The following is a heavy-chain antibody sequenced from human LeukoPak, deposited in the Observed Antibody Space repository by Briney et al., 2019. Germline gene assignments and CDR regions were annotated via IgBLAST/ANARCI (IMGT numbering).Heavy chain of an antibody. V-gene: IGHV4-31*03. D-gene: IGHD5-18*01. J-gene: IGHJ3*02. CDR3: AREPYSYGPRTNDAFNGPGALDI. CDR2: IYYSGST. CDR1: GGSISSGGYY. Sequence: PSETLSLTCTVSGGSISSGGYYWSWIRQHPGKGLEWIGYIYYSGSTYYNPSLKSRVTISVDTSKNQFSLKLSSVTAADTAVYYCAREPYSYGPRTNDAFNGPGALDIWGQGTMVTVSS.